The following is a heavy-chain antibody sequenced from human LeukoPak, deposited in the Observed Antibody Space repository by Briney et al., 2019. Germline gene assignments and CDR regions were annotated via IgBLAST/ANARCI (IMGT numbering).Heavy chain of an antibody. J-gene: IGHJ4*02. CDR3: ARDQRYSYGYDN. CDR1: GFTFSTYA. D-gene: IGHD5-18*01. CDR2: ISGGGGST. V-gene: IGHV3-23*01. Sequence: PGGSLRLSCAASGFTFSTYAMSWVRQAPGKGLEWVSGISGGGGSTNYADSVKGRFTISRDNAKNSLYLQMNSLRAEDTAVYYCARDQRYSYGYDNWGQGTLVTVSS.